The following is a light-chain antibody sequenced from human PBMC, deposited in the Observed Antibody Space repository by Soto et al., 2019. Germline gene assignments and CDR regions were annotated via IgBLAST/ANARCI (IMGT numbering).Light chain of an antibody. V-gene: IGKV1-5*01. Sequence: EIQMTQSPSTLSASVGDRVTIACRASQSINNWLAWYQQKPGKAPRLLIFDASSLESGVPSRFSGSGSGTEFNLIISSLQPDDFATYYCQQYNNYSPTWTFGQGTKVDIK. CDR3: QQYNNYSPTWT. CDR1: QSINNW. J-gene: IGKJ1*01. CDR2: DAS.